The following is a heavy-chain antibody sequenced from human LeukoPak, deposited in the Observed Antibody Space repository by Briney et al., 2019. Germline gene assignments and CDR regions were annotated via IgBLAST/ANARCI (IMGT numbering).Heavy chain of an antibody. Sequence: TGGSLRLSCAASGFTFSSYSMNWVRQAPGKGLEWVSYISSSSSTIYYADSVKGRFTISRDNAKNSLYLQMNSLRAEDTAVYYCARLASGWYDYYYYMDVWGKGTTVTVSS. J-gene: IGHJ6*03. V-gene: IGHV3-48*01. CDR2: ISSSSSTI. CDR1: GFTFSSYS. D-gene: IGHD6-19*01. CDR3: ARLASGWYDYYYYMDV.